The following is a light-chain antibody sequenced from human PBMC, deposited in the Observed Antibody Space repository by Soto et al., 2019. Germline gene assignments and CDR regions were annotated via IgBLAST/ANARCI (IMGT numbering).Light chain of an antibody. CDR1: QSVRSH. J-gene: IGKJ5*01. Sequence: DTVLTQSPATLSLSPGETDTLSCRASQSVRSHLAWYQQRPGQPPRLLIYDASYRATGVPLRFSGSGSGTEVTLTISSLESEDSAIYDCQQRSDWPPITIGQGTRLEVK. V-gene: IGKV3-11*01. CDR2: DAS. CDR3: QQRSDWPPIT.